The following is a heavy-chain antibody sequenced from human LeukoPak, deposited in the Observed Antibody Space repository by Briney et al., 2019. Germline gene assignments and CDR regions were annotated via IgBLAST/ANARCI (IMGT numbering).Heavy chain of an antibody. V-gene: IGHV4-30-4*02. J-gene: IGHJ5*02. Sequence: SETLSLTCTVSGDSVNIGDNYWTWLRQPPGKGLEWIAFISYSGNTFYNPSIKSRVSMSLETSKNHFSLKLTSVTAADTAVYYCARGSGSDPWPIFDPWGQGSLVTVSS. CDR2: ISYSGNT. CDR1: GDSVNIGDNY. CDR3: ARGSGSDPWPIFDP. D-gene: IGHD3-10*01.